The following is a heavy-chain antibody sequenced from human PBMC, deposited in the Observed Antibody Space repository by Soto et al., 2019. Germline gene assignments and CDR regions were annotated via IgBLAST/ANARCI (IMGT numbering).Heavy chain of an antibody. CDR2: ISYDGNTE. V-gene: IGHV3-30*18. Sequence: QVQLVESGGGVVQPGRSLRLSCAASGFTLNDFGMHWVRQAPGKGLEWLAVISYDGNTEDYADSVKGRFTISRDSSKTTLYLQIDRLKAEDTAVYYCAKDRSLYLSFNYYGRDVWGQGTTVTVSS. J-gene: IGHJ6*02. D-gene: IGHD2-2*02. CDR3: AKDRSLYLSFNYYGRDV. CDR1: GFTLNDFG.